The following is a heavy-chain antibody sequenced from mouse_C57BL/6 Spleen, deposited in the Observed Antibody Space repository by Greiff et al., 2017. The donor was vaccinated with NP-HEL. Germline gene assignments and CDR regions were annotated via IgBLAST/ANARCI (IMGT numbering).Heavy chain of an antibody. D-gene: IGHD1-1*01. CDR1: GISITPGNYR. Sequence: EVQLQQSGPGLVKPSQTVFLTCTVTGISITPGNYRWSWIRQFPGNKLECIGYIYYSGTITYNPSFTSRTTITRDTPKNLFFLEMNSLTAEDTATYYCARDPDGSSFFAYWGQGTLGTVSA. CDR2: IYYSGTI. CDR3: ARDPDGSSFFAY. J-gene: IGHJ3*01. V-gene: IGHV3-5*01.